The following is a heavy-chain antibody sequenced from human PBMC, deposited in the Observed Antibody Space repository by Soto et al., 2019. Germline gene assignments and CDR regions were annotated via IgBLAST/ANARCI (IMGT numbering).Heavy chain of an antibody. CDR2: IYSGGST. J-gene: IGHJ6*02. V-gene: IGHV3-66*01. CDR1: GFTFSSYA. CDR3: ARDKASPGMDV. Sequence: LRLSCAASGFTFSSYAMSWVRQAPGKGLEWVSVIYSGGSTYYADSVKGRSTISRDNSKNTLYLQMNSLRAEDTAVYYCARDKASPGMDVWGQGTTVTVSS.